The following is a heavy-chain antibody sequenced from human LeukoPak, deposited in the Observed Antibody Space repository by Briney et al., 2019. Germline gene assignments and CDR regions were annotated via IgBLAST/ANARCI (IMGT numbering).Heavy chain of an antibody. CDR3: AITTVVTRHDAFDI. J-gene: IGHJ3*02. CDR1: GGSISSYY. CDR2: IYYSGST. D-gene: IGHD4-23*01. V-gene: IGHV4-59*01. Sequence: SETLSLTCTVSGGSISSYYWGWIRQPPGKGLEWIGYIYYSGSTNYNPSLKSRVTISVDTSKNQFSLKLSSVTAADTAVYYCAITTVVTRHDAFDIWGQGTMFTVSS.